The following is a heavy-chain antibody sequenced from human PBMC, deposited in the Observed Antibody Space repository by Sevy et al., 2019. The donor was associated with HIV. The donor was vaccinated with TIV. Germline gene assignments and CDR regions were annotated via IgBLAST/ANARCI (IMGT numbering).Heavy chain of an antibody. J-gene: IGHJ3*02. CDR1: GFTFSSYA. CDR3: ARGGLWFGELHAFDI. CDR2: ISGSGGST. D-gene: IGHD3-10*01. Sequence: GGSLRLSCAASGFTFSSYAMSWVRQAPGKGLEWVSAISGSGGSTYYADSVKGRFTISRDNSKNTLYLQMNSLRAEDTAVYYCARGGLWFGELHAFDIWGQGTMVTVSS. V-gene: IGHV3-23*01.